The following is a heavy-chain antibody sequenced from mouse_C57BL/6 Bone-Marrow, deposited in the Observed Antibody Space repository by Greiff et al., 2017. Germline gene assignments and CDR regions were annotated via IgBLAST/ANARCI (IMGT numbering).Heavy chain of an antibody. CDR2: ISSGGSYT. CDR1: GFTFSSYG. V-gene: IGHV5-6*01. CDR3: ARGNYY. J-gene: IGHJ2*01. Sequence: EVQLQESGGDLVKPGGSLKLSCAASGFTFSSYGMSWVRQTPDKRLEWVATISSGGSYTYYPDSVKGRFTITRDNAKNTLYLQMSSLKSEDTAMYYCARGNYYGGQGTTLTVSA.